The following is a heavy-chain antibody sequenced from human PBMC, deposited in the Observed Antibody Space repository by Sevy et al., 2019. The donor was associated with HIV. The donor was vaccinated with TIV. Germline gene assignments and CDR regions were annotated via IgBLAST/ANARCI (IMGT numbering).Heavy chain of an antibody. CDR1: GFTFSKYP. CDR3: AKGGGIAARLPYYYGMDV. V-gene: IGHV3-21*04. D-gene: IGHD6-6*01. Sequence: GGSLRLSCVVSGFTFSKYPMNWVRQAPGKGLEWVSSISSSSNYIYYGDSVKGRFTTSRDNAKNSLYLQMNSLRAEDTAVYYCAKGGGIAARLPYYYGMDVWGQGTTVTVSS. CDR2: ISSSSNYI. J-gene: IGHJ6*02.